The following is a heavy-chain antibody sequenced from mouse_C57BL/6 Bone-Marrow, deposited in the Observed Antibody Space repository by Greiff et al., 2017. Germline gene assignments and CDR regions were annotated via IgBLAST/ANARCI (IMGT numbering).Heavy chain of an antibody. J-gene: IGHJ4*01. V-gene: IGHV1-58*01. CDR1: GYTFPSYG. D-gene: IGHD2-10*01. CDR3: ARSMGSYYDYAMDY. Sequence: VQLQQSGAELVRPGSSVQMSCKTSGYTFPSYGINWVKQRPGQGLEWIGYIYIGNGYTEYNEKFKGKATLTSDTSSSTAYMQLSSLTSADSAIYFCARSMGSYYDYAMDYWGQVTSVTVSS. CDR2: IYIGNGYT.